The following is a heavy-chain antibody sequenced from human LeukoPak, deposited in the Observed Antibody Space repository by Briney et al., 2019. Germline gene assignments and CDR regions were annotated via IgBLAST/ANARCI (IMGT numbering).Heavy chain of an antibody. J-gene: IGHJ4*02. Sequence: PSETLSLTCTVSGGSISSSSYYWGWIRQPPGKGLEWIGSIYYSGSTYYNPSLKSRVTISVDTSKNQFSLKLSSVTAADTAVYYCARKGLSSWYQYYFDYWGQGTLVTVSS. V-gene: IGHV4-39*07. CDR3: ARKGLSSWYQYYFDY. D-gene: IGHD6-13*01. CDR2: IYYSGST. CDR1: GGSISSSSYY.